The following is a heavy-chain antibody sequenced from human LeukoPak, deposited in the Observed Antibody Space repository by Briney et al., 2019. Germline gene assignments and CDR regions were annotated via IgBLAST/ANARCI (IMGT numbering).Heavy chain of an antibody. D-gene: IGHD6-13*01. Sequence: GGSLRLSCAAPGFTFSSYAMHWVRQAPGKGLEWVAVISYDGSNKYYADSVKGRFTISRDNSKNTLYLQMNSLRAEDTAVYYCARARILAAAGDYWGQGTLVTVSS. CDR3: ARARILAAAGDY. CDR2: ISYDGSNK. J-gene: IGHJ4*02. CDR1: GFTFSSYA. V-gene: IGHV3-30-3*01.